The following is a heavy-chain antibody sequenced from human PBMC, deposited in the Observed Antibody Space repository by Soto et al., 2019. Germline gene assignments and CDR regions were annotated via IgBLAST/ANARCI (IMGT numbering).Heavy chain of an antibody. J-gene: IGHJ3*02. CDR2: IIPIFGTA. D-gene: IGHD6-13*01. Sequence: ASVKVSCKASGGTFSSYAISWVRQAPGQGLEWMGGIIPIFGTANYAQKFQGRVTITADESTSTAYMELSSLRSEDTAVYYCARDFGSSSFGGIWGQGTMVTVSS. CDR3: ARDFGSSSFGGI. V-gene: IGHV1-69*13. CDR1: GGTFSSYA.